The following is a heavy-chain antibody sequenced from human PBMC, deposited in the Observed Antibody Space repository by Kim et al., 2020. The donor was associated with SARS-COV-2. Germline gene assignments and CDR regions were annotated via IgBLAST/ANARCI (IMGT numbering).Heavy chain of an antibody. Sequence: SETLSLTCAVYGGSFSGYYWSWIRQPPGKGLEWIGEINHSGSTNYNPSLKSRVTISVDTSKNQFSLKLSSVTAADTAVYYCARGWLLLRPIDYWGQGTLVTVSS. J-gene: IGHJ4*02. CDR3: ARGWLLLRPIDY. CDR1: GGSFSGYY. V-gene: IGHV4-34*01. CDR2: INHSGST. D-gene: IGHD3-22*01.